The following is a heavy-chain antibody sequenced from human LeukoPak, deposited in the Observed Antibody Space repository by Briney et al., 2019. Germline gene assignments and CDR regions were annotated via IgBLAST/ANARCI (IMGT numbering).Heavy chain of an antibody. CDR3: AKDTAHRYYGMDV. J-gene: IGHJ6*04. CDR1: GFTFSNYG. CDR2: ISYDGSNK. D-gene: IGHD5-18*01. V-gene: IGHV3-30*18. Sequence: SGRSLRLSCAASGFTFSNYGMHWVRQAPGKGLEWVAVISYDGSNKYYADSVKGRFTISRDNSKNTLYLQMNSLRAEDTAVYYCAKDTAHRYYGMDVWGKGTTVTVSS.